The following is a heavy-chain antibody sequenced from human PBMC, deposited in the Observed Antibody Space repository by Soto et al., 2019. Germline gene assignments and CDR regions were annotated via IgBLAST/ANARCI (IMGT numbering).Heavy chain of an antibody. V-gene: IGHV1-69*13. D-gene: IGHD6-19*01. CDR1: GGTFSSYA. CDR2: IIPIFGTA. Sequence: GASVKVSCKASGGTFSSYAISWVRQAPGQGLEWMGGIIPIFGTANYAQKFQGRVTITADESTSTAYMELSSLRSEDTAVYYCARPTRCGWDAFDIWGQRTMVTVSS. CDR3: ARPTRCGWDAFDI. J-gene: IGHJ3*02.